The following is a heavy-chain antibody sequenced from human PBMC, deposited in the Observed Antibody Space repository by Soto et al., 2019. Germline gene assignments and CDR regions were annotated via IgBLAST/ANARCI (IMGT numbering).Heavy chain of an antibody. V-gene: IGHV4-31*03. CDR2: IYYSGST. CDR1: GSSISSGGYY. CDR3: ASQDYSHYALVDY. J-gene: IGHJ4*02. D-gene: IGHD4-4*01. Sequence: SETLSLTCTVSGSSISSGGYYWSWIRQHPGKGLEWIGYIYYSGSTYYNPSLKSRVTISVDTSKNQFSLKLSSVTAADTAVYYCASQDYSHYALVDYWGKGTLVTVSS.